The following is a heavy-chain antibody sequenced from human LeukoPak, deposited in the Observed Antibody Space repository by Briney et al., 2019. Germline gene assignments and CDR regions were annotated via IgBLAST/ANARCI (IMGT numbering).Heavy chain of an antibody. CDR3: ARPPNWLHDGGYFDL. Sequence: GGSLRLSCAASGFTVSNNYMSWVRQAPGKGLEWVSVFYSGGSTYYADSVKGRFTISRDNSKNTVFLQMNSLSAEGTAVYYCARPPNWLHDGGYFDLWGRGSLVTVSS. D-gene: IGHD5-24*01. V-gene: IGHV3-53*01. CDR2: FYSGGST. J-gene: IGHJ2*01. CDR1: GFTVSNNY.